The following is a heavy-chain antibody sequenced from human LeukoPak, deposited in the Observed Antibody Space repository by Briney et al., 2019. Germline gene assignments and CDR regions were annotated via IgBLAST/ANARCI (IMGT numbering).Heavy chain of an antibody. J-gene: IGHJ4*02. CDR1: GFTFDDYA. CDR2: ISWNSGSI. Sequence: PGRSLRLSCAASGFTFDDYAMHWVRQAPGKGLEWVSGISWNSGSIGYADSVKGRFTISRDNAKNSLYLQMNSLRAEDTALYYCAKDRTAMVRMIDYWGQGTLVTVSS. V-gene: IGHV3-9*01. D-gene: IGHD5-18*01. CDR3: AKDRTAMVRMIDY.